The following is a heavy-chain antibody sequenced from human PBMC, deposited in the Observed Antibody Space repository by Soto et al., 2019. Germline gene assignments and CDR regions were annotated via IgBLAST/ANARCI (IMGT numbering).Heavy chain of an antibody. CDR3: ARLHRYCSGDSCYLHDY. CDR2: IYYSGST. CDR1: SGSISSYY. D-gene: IGHD2-15*01. J-gene: IGHJ4*02. Sequence: PSETLSLTCTVSSGSISSYYWSWIRQPPGKGLEWIGYIYYSGSTNYNPSLKSRVTISVDTSKNQFSLKLSSVTAADTAVYYCARLHRYCSGDSCYLHDYWGQGALVTVSS. V-gene: IGHV4-59*08.